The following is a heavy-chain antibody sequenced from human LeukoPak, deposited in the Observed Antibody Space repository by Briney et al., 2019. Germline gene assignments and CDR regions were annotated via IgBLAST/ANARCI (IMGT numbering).Heavy chain of an antibody. CDR2: RNGGST. CDR3: ARGPLRFLEWLLSHFDY. Sequence: PGGSLRLSCAASGFTFDDCGMSWVRQAPGKGLEWVSGRNGGSTGYADSVKGRFTISRDNSKNSLYLQMSSLRAEDTALYYCARGPLRFLEWLLSHFDYWGQGTLVTVSS. J-gene: IGHJ4*02. V-gene: IGHV3-20*04. D-gene: IGHD3-3*01. CDR1: GFTFDDCG.